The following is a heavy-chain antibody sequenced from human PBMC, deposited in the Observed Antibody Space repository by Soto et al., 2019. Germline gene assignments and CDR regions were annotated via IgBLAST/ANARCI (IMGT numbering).Heavy chain of an antibody. J-gene: IGHJ6*02. V-gene: IGHV1-69*13. CDR2: IIPIFGTA. D-gene: IGHD3-22*01. Sequence: SVKVSCKASGCTCSSYAISWVRQAPGQGLEWMGGIIPIFGTANYAQKFQGRVTITADESTSTAYMELSSLRSEDTAVYYCARADIVGVITTIYHYGMDVWCQGTTVTVSS. CDR1: GCTCSSYA. CDR3: ARADIVGVITTIYHYGMDV.